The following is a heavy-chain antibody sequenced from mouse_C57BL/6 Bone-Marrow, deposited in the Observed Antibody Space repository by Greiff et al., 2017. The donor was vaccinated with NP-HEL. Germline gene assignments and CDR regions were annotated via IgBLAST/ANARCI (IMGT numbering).Heavy chain of an antibody. J-gene: IGHJ2*01. CDR2: IYPGDGDT. D-gene: IGHD2-3*01. V-gene: IGHV1-82*01. Sequence: VKLMESGPELVKPGASVKISCKASGYAFSSSWMNWVKQRPGKGLEWIGRIYPGDGDTNYNGKFKGKATLTAGKSSSTAYMQLSSLTSEDSGVYFCARGGLYDGDYWGQGTTLTVSS. CDR1: GYAFSSSW. CDR3: ARGGLYDGDY.